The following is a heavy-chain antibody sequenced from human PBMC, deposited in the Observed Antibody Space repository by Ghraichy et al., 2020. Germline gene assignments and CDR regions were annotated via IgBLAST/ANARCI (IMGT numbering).Heavy chain of an antibody. CDR1: GFTLSASW. V-gene: IGHV3-7*03. CDR3: SRDGVPHSHSD. Sequence: LSLTCAASGFTLSASWMAWVRQAPGKGLEWVASMTDHGGQKYYMDSTQGRFTISRDNAKNSLYLEMNSLRAEDTAVYFCSRDGVPHSHSDWGQGTLVTVAS. J-gene: IGHJ4*02. CDR2: MTDHGGQK. D-gene: IGHD4-11*01.